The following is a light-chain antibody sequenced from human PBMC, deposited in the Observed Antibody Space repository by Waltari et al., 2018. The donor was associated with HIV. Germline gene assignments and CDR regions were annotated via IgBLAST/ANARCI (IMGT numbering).Light chain of an antibody. CDR2: ADS. V-gene: IGLV3-21*02. CDR3: QVWDSDSEYVV. Sequence: SYVLTQSPSVSVAPGQTARITCGASNLGSKTVHWYQQKPGQAPVLLVHADSLRPSGIPERFSGSNAGNTATLTISSVEAGDEADYWCQVWDSDSEYVVFGGGTKLTAL. J-gene: IGLJ2*01. CDR1: NLGSKT.